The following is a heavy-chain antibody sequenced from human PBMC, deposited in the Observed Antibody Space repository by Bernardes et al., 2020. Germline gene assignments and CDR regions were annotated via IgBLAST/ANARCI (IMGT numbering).Heavy chain of an antibody. V-gene: IGHV3-33*01. D-gene: IGHD1-1*01. CDR3: ARDEINWNDVPYFDY. CDR2: LWYDGSNK. CDR1: GFTFSSYG. J-gene: IGHJ4*02. Sequence: GSLRLSCAASGFTFSSYGMHWVRQAPGKGLEWVAILWYDGSNKYYADSVKGRFIISRDNSKNTLYLQMNSLRAEDTAVYYCARDEINWNDVPYFDYWGQGTLVTVSS.